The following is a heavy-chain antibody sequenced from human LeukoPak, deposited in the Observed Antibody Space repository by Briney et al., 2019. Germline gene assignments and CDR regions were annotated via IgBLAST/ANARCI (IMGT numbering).Heavy chain of an antibody. V-gene: IGHV3-7*01. Sequence: GGSLRLSCAASGFTFSNYWMTWVRRAPGKGLEWVAYISRDGSETHYVDSVMGRLTISRDNAKNSLYLQMNSLRAEDTAVYYCARDDTHYGSSGSFYDAFDIWGQGTMVTVSS. CDR1: GFTFSNYW. J-gene: IGHJ3*02. CDR2: ISRDGSET. D-gene: IGHD3-22*01. CDR3: ARDDTHYGSSGSFYDAFDI.